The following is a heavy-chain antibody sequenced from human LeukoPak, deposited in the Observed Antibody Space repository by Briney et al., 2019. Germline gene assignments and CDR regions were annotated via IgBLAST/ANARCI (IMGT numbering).Heavy chain of an antibody. V-gene: IGHV3-48*03. D-gene: IGHD3-10*01. CDR2: ISSSGSTI. CDR1: GFTFDDYG. Sequence: GGSLRLSCAASGFTFDDYGMSWVRQAPGKGLEWVSYISSSGSTIYYAESVKGRFTISRDNAKNSLYLQMNSLRAEDTAVYYCASFKGGFGELLAYFDYWGQGTLVTVSS. J-gene: IGHJ4*02. CDR3: ASFKGGFGELLAYFDY.